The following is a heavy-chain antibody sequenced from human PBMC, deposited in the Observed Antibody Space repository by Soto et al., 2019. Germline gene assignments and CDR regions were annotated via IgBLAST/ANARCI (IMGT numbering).Heavy chain of an antibody. CDR2: INSDGSST. Sequence: HPGGSLRLSCAASGFTFSSYWMRWVRQAPGKGLVWVSRINSDGSSTNYADFVKGRFTISRDNAKNTLYLQMNSLRVEDTAVYYCSRVGGSTWHWGQGTLVTVSS. J-gene: IGHJ4*02. D-gene: IGHD1-26*01. CDR1: GFTFSSYW. V-gene: IGHV3-74*01. CDR3: SRVGGSTWH.